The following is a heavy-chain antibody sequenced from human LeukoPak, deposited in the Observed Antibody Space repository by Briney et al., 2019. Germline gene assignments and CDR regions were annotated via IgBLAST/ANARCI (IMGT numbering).Heavy chain of an antibody. J-gene: IGHJ5*02. CDR2: ISYDGSNK. CDR3: ARERLFGVVDNWFDP. D-gene: IGHD3-3*01. CDR1: GFTFSSYA. V-gene: IGHV3-30-3*01. Sequence: PGGSLRLSCAASGFTFSSYAMHWVRQAPGKGLEWVAVISYDGSNKYYADSVKGRFTISRDNSKNTLYLQMNSLRAEDTAVYYCARERLFGVVDNWFDPWGQGTLVTVSS.